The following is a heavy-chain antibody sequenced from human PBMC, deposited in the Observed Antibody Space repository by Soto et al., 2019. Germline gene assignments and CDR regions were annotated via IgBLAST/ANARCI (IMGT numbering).Heavy chain of an antibody. CDR3: AKAVRDIVVVPAASIDY. CDR1: GFTFSSYA. Sequence: PGGSLRLSCAASGFTFSSYAMSWVRQAPGKGLEWVSAISGSGGSTYYADSVKGRFTISRDNSKNTLYLQMNSLRAEDTAVYYCAKAVRDIVVVPAASIDYWGQGTLVTVSS. V-gene: IGHV3-23*01. CDR2: ISGSGGST. J-gene: IGHJ4*02. D-gene: IGHD2-2*01.